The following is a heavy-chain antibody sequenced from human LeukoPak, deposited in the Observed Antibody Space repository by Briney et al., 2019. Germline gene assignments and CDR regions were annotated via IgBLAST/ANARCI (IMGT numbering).Heavy chain of an antibody. CDR2: IYPGDSDT. V-gene: IGHV5-51*01. CDR1: GYSFTSYW. D-gene: IGHD5-18*01. CDR3: AGRLFVDYSYGFYAFDI. J-gene: IGHJ3*02. Sequence: GESLKISCKGSGYSFTSYWIGWVRQMPGKGLEWMGIIYPGDSDTRYSPSFQGQVTISADTSISTASLQWSSLKASDTAMYYCAGRLFVDYSYGFYAFDIWGQGTMVTVSS.